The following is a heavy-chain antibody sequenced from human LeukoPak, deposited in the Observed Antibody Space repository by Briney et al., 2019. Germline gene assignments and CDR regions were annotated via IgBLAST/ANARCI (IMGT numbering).Heavy chain of an antibody. V-gene: IGHV1-2*02. J-gene: IGHJ4*02. CDR1: GYTFTGYY. CDR3: ARDRNGDSNLDY. Sequence: ASVKVSCKASGYTFTGYYMHWVRQAPGQGLEWMGWINPNSGGTNYAQKFQGRVTMTRDTSISTAYMELSRLRSDDTAVYYCARDRNGDSNLDYWGQGTLVTVFS. D-gene: IGHD4-11*01. CDR2: INPNSGGT.